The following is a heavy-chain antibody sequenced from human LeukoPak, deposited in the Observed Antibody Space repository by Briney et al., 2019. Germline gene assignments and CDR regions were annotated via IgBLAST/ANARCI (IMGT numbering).Heavy chain of an antibody. CDR2: IYSGGST. D-gene: IGHD2-15*01. J-gene: IGHJ4*02. V-gene: IGHV3-53*01. CDR3: ASPHCGGGGCYLDY. Sequence: GGSLRLSCAAAGFIVSHNYMSWVRQAPGKGLESVSLIYSGGSTYYADSVKGRFTISRDNSKNTLYLQMNNLRVEDAAVYYCASPHCGGGGCYLDYWGQGTLVTVSS. CDR1: GFIVSHNY.